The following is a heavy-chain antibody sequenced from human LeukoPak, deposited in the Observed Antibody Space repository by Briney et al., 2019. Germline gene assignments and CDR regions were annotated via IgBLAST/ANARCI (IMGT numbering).Heavy chain of an antibody. J-gene: IGHJ5*02. CDR2: ISYDGSNK. V-gene: IGHV3-30-3*01. Sequence: GRSLRLSCAASGFTFSSYAMHWVRQAPGKGLEWVAVISYDGSNKYYADSVKGRFTISRDNSKNTLYLQMNSLRAEDTAVYYCARGIAAHTPGFCPWGKGALVSVAS. CDR1: GFTFSSYA. CDR3: ARGIAAHTPGFCP. D-gene: IGHD6-6*01.